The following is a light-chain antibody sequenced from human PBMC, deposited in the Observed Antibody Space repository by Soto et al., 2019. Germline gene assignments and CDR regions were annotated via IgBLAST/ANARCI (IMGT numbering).Light chain of an antibody. CDR3: QQYGILPLT. CDR1: QSVSSTY. Sequence: EVVLTQSPGTLSLSPGERAILSCRASQSVSSTYLAWYQQKPGRAPRLLIYGASNRASGVPDRFSGSESGTDFTLTIRRLEPEDIAVYYCQQYGILPLTFGGGTKVDIK. J-gene: IGKJ4*01. CDR2: GAS. V-gene: IGKV3-20*01.